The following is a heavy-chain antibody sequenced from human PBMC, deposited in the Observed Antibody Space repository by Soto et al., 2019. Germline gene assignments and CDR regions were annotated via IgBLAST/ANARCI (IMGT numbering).Heavy chain of an antibody. CDR3: ARGYCSGGSCYAGGFYFDY. CDR1: GGTFSSYA. CDR2: IIPIFGTA. Sequence: SAKVSCKASGGTFSSYAISWVRQAPGQGLEWMGGIIPIFGTANYAQKFQGRVTITADESTSTAYMELSSLRSEDTAVYYCARGYCSGGSCYAGGFYFDYWGQGTLVTVSS. V-gene: IGHV1-69*13. J-gene: IGHJ4*02. D-gene: IGHD2-15*01.